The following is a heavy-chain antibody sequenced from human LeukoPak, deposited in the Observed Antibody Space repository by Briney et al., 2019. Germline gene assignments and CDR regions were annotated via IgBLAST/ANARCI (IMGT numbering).Heavy chain of an antibody. J-gene: IGHJ1*01. D-gene: IGHD3-22*01. V-gene: IGHV3-74*01. CDR1: GFTFSNYG. CDR2: IKSDGST. Sequence: GGSLRLSCAASGFTFSNYGMHWVRQAPGKGLVWVSRIKSDGSTNYADSVKGRFTISRDNAKNTLSLQMNSLRAEDTGVYYCARAPSEIGGYYPEYFRHWGQGTLVTVSS. CDR3: ARAPSEIGGYYPEYFRH.